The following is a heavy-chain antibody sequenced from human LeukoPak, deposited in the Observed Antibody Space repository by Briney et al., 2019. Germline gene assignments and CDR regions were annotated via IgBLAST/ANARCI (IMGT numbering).Heavy chain of an antibody. CDR3: AKGIYSSGWSYFDY. CDR1: GFTFSNSA. CDR2: LSGSGITT. J-gene: IGHJ4*01. Sequence: GGSLRLSCAASGFTFSNSAMSWVRQAPGKGLEWVSTLSGSGITTYYADSVKGRFTISRDNSKNRLYLQMNSLRAEDTAVYYCAKGIYSSGWSYFDYWGHGTLVTVSS. V-gene: IGHV3-23*01. D-gene: IGHD6-19*01.